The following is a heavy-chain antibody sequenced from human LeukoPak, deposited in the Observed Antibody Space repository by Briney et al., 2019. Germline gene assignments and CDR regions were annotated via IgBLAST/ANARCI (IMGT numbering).Heavy chain of an antibody. CDR1: GFTVSSNY. D-gene: IGHD3-22*01. J-gene: IGHJ6*03. CDR3: SAYYYDSSGYYRLYYYMDV. CDR2: ISGGST. V-gene: IGHV3-38-3*01. Sequence: GGSLRLACAASGFTVSSNYMSWVRQAPGKGLEWVSSISGGSTYYADSRKGRFTISRDNSKNTLHLQMNSLRAEDTAVYYSSAYYYDSSGYYRLYYYMDVWGKGTTVTVSS.